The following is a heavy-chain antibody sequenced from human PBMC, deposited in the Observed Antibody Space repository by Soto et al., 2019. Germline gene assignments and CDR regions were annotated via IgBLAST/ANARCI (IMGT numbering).Heavy chain of an antibody. CDR3: ARAGVTPHFFGY. CDR2: FESGGSI. J-gene: IGHJ4*02. CDR1: GFSVRTNY. D-gene: IGHD3-3*02. V-gene: IGHV3-53*01. Sequence: PGGSLRLSCAASGFSVRTNYMSWVRQAPGKGLDWVSVFESGGSIYYADSVKGRFIISRDYAKNTVDLQMDSLRVEDTAVYYCARAGVTPHFFGYWGQGTLVTVSS.